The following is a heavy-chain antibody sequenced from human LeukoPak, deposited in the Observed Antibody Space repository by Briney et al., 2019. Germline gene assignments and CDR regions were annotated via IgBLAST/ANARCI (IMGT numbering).Heavy chain of an antibody. CDR3: AKDSCSSTSCYEDF. Sequence: GRSLRLSCAASGFTFSNYGMHWVRQAPGKGLEWVAVISYDGSNKYNSDSVKGRFIISRDNYKNTLYLQMNSLRAEDTGVYYCAKDSCSSTSCYEDFWGQGTLVTVSS. CDR1: GFTFSNYG. D-gene: IGHD2-2*01. CDR2: ISYDGSNK. V-gene: IGHV3-30*18. J-gene: IGHJ4*02.